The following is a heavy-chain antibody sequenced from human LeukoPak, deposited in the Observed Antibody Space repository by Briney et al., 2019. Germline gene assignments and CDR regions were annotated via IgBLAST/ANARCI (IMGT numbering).Heavy chain of an antibody. V-gene: IGHV4-34*01. D-gene: IGHD5-18*01. CDR3: AGGIQLWSY. CDR1: GGSFSGYY. Sequence: SETLSLTCAVYGGSFSGYYWSWIRQPPGRGLEWIGEINHSGSTNYNPSLKSRVTISVDTSKNQFSLKLSSVTAADTAVYYCAGGIQLWSYWGQGTLVTVSS. J-gene: IGHJ4*02. CDR2: INHSGST.